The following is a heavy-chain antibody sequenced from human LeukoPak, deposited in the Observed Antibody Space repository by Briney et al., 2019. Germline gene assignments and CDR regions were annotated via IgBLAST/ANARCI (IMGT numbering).Heavy chain of an antibody. CDR3: ARDLSSSWSNWFDP. D-gene: IGHD6-13*01. Sequence: GGSLRLSCAASGFTFSDYYMSWIRQAPGKGLEWVSYISSSGSTIYYADSVKGRFTISRDNAKNSLYLQMNSLRAEDTAVYYCARDLSSSWSNWFDPWGQGTLVTVSS. V-gene: IGHV3-11*01. J-gene: IGHJ5*02. CDR1: GFTFSDYY. CDR2: ISSSGSTI.